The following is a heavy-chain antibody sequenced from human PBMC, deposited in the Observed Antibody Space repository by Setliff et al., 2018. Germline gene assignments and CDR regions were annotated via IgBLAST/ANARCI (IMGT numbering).Heavy chain of an antibody. V-gene: IGHV4-4*07. D-gene: IGHD2-15*01. Sequence: SETLSLTCTVSGGSISPYFWSWIRQPPGKGLEWIGRIYSSGSTDYNRSLKSRLTISVDTSKNQFSLRLSSVTAADTAVYYCARDLRYCSGGTCYSAFDFWGQGTLVTVSS. J-gene: IGHJ4*02. CDR1: GGSISPYF. CDR2: IYSSGST. CDR3: ARDLRYCSGGTCYSAFDF.